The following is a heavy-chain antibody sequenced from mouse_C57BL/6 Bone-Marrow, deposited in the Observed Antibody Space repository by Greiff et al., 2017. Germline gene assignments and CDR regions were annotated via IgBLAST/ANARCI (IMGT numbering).Heavy chain of an antibody. Sequence: VHLVESGAELARPGASVKLSCKASGYTFTGYGISWVKQRTGQGLEWIGEIYPRSGNTYYNEKFKGKATLTADKSSSTAYMELRSLTSEDSAVYFCARRYYYGSRKAMDYWGQGTSVTVSS. V-gene: IGHV1-81*01. D-gene: IGHD1-1*01. CDR2: IYPRSGNT. CDR1: GYTFTGYG. CDR3: ARRYYYGSRKAMDY. J-gene: IGHJ4*01.